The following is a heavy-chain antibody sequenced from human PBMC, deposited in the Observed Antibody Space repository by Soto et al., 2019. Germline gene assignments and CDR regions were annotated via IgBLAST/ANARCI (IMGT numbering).Heavy chain of an antibody. CDR1: GGPFSGYY. CDR2: IYYSGST. Sequence: SETLSLTCAVYGGPFSGYYWTWIRQPPGKGLEWIGSIYYSGSTYYNPSLKSRVTISVDTSKNQFSLKLSSVTAADTAVYYCARHSYYYGSTYGCWLDPWGQGTLVTVSS. V-gene: IGHV4-34*01. CDR3: ARHSYYYGSTYGCWLDP. D-gene: IGHD3-10*01. J-gene: IGHJ5*02.